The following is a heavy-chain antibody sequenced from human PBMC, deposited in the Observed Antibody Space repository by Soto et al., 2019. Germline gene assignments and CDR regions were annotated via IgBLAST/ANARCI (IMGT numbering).Heavy chain of an antibody. J-gene: IGHJ4*02. V-gene: IGHV3-21*01. Sequence: GSLRLSCTVSGFAFNNYGISWVRQAPGKGLEWVSSISKSDYTYYSDSVEGRFTISRDNAKNSVSLQMNTLRVEDTAVYYCAREDSIIIPAVSDFWGQGTLVTVSS. D-gene: IGHD2-2*01. CDR1: GFAFNNYG. CDR3: AREDSIIIPAVSDF. CDR2: ISKSDYT.